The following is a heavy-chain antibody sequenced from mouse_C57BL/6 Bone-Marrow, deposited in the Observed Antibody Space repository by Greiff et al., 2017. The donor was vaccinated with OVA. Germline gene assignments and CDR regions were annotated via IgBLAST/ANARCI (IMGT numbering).Heavy chain of an antibody. D-gene: IGHD3-1*01. CDR2: INPNNGGT. CDR3: ARGRRTRGFDY. CDR1: GYTFTDYN. V-gene: IGHV1-22*01. J-gene: IGHJ2*01. Sequence: EVKLLESGPELVKPGASVKMSCKASGYTFTDYNMHWVKQSHGKSLEWIGYINPNNGGTSYNQKFKGKATLTVNKSSSTAYMELRSLTSEDSAVYYCARGRRTRGFDYWGQGTTLTVSS.